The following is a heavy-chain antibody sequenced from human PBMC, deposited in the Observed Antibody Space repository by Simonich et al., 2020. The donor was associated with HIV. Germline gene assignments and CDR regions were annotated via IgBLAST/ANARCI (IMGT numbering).Heavy chain of an antibody. CDR1: GFTFSNYW. CDR3: ARKATTATGDCFEY. CDR2: INSDGSST. Sequence: GGSLRLSCSASGFTFSNYWMHWVRQAPGKGLVGVSRINSDGSSTTDADSVKGRFTISRDNAKNTLYLQMNSLRAEDTAVYYCARKATTATGDCFEYWGQGTLVTVSS. V-gene: IGHV3-74*01. D-gene: IGHD7-27*01. J-gene: IGHJ4*02.